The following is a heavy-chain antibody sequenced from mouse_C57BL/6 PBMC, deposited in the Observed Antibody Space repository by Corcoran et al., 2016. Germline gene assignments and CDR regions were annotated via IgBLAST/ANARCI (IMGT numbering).Heavy chain of an antibody. Sequence: EVQLQQSGPVLVKPGASVKMSCKASGYTFTDYYMNWVKQSHGKSLEWIGVINPYNGGTSYNQQFKGKATLTVDKSSSTAYMELNSLTSEDSAVYYCASPRGSSLYWYFDVWGTGTTVTVSS. CDR1: GYTFTDYY. CDR3: ASPRGSSLYWYFDV. V-gene: IGHV1-19*01. CDR2: INPYNGGT. J-gene: IGHJ1*03. D-gene: IGHD1-1*01.